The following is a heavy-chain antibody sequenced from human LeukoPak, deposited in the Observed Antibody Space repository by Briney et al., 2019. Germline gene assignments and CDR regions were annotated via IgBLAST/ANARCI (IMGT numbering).Heavy chain of an antibody. Sequence: GASVKVSCKASGYTFTTYNINWVRQAPGQGLEWMGWISGYNGNTNYAQKLQGRVTMTTDTSTSTAYMELSSLRSEDTAVYYCARGSNYYDSSGYDPRDAFDIWGQGTMVTVSS. CDR2: ISGYNGNT. J-gene: IGHJ3*02. CDR1: GYTFTTYN. D-gene: IGHD3-22*01. V-gene: IGHV1-18*01. CDR3: ARGSNYYDSSGYDPRDAFDI.